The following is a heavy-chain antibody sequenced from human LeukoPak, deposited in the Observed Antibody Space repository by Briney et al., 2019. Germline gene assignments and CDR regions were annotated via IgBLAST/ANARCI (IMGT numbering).Heavy chain of an antibody. J-gene: IGHJ6*03. D-gene: IGHD1-26*01. CDR1: GYTFTSYG. CDR2: ISAYNGNT. CDR3: ARGIVGATVYYYYYYMDV. Sequence: GASVKVSCKASGYTFTSYGISWVRQAPGQGLEWMGWISAYNGNTNYAQKLQGRVTTTTGTSTSTAYMELRSLRSDDTAVYYCARGIVGATVYYYYYYMDVWGKGTTVTVSS. V-gene: IGHV1-18*01.